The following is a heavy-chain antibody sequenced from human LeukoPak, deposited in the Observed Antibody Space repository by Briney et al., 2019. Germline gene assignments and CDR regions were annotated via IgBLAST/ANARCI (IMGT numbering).Heavy chain of an antibody. V-gene: IGHV4-4*07. D-gene: IGHD3-3*01. Sequence: SETLSLTCTVSGGSISSYYWSWIRQPAGKGLEWIGRIYTGGSTNYNPSLKSRVTMSVDTSKNQFSLKLSSVTAADTAVYYCARDRGDFWSGYPRGDDAFDIWGQGTMVTVSS. CDR3: ARDRGDFWSGYPRGDDAFDI. CDR1: GGSISSYY. J-gene: IGHJ3*02. CDR2: IYTGGST.